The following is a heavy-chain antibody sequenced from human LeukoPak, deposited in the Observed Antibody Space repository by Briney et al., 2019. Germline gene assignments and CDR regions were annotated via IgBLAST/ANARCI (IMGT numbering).Heavy chain of an antibody. J-gene: IGHJ4*02. CDR2: IFPADSDT. V-gene: IGHV5-51*01. Sequence: GESPKISCKGSGYTFTTSWIGWVRQMPGKGLEWMGIIFPADSDTRYSPSFQGQVTISADKSISTAYLQWSSLKASDTAMYYCARQYGTYFDNWGQGTLVTVSS. D-gene: IGHD4-17*01. CDR1: GYTFTTSW. CDR3: ARQYGTYFDN.